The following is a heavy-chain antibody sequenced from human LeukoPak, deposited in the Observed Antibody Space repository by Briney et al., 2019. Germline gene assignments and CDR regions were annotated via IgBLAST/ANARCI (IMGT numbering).Heavy chain of an antibody. V-gene: IGHV1-2*02. CDR2: INPNSGGT. D-gene: IGHD2-8*02. Sequence: GPSVKLSCKASGYTFTGYYVHWVRQAPGQGLEWMGWINPNSGGTNYAQNFQGRVTMTRETSISTDYMGLSRLTSDDTAVYYCARAYWGRDAFDIWGQGTMVTVSS. CDR3: ARAYWGRDAFDI. CDR1: GYTFTGYY. J-gene: IGHJ3*02.